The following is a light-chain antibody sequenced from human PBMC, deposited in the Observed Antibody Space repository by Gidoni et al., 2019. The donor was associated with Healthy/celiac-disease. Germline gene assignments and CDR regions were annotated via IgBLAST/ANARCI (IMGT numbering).Light chain of an antibody. CDR3: QQYNSYSPT. CDR1: QSISSW. CDR2: KAS. V-gene: IGKV1-5*03. Sequence: DIQLTQSPSTLFASVGDRVTIPCRASQSISSWLAWYQQKPGKAPKLLIYKASSLERGVPSRFIGSGSGTEFTLTISSLQPDDFATYYCQQYNSYSPTFGQGTKVEIK. J-gene: IGKJ1*01.